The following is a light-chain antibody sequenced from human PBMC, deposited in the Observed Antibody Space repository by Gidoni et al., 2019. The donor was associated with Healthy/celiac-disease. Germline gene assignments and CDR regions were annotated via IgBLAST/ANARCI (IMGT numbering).Light chain of an antibody. Sequence: QSALTQPRSVSGSPGQSVTISCTGTSSDVGGYNYVSWYQHHPGKAPKLMLYDVSKRPSGVPDRFSGSKSGNTASLTISGLQAEDEADYYCCSYAGSYTFVVFGGGTKLTVL. CDR3: CSYAGSYTFVV. CDR2: DVS. CDR1: SSDVGGYNY. J-gene: IGLJ2*01. V-gene: IGLV2-11*01.